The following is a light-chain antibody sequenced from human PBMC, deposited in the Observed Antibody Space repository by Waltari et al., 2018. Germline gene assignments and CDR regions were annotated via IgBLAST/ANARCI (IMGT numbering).Light chain of an antibody. J-gene: IGKJ2*01. CDR1: QSLLHSNGYYY. CDR3: MQGLQTPFT. V-gene: IGKV2-28*01. Sequence: DIMMTQSPISLPVTPGEPANISCRSSQSLLHSNGYYYLDWSLQKPGQSPQLLIYFGSNRASGVADKFSGSASGTDFTLKVSRVETEDVGVYFCMQGLQTPFTFGQGTKLEI. CDR2: FGS.